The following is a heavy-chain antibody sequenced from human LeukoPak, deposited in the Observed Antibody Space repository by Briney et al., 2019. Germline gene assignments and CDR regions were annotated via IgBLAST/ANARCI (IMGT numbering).Heavy chain of an antibody. CDR1: GGSISSYY. V-gene: IGHV4-59*01. D-gene: IGHD2-2*02. CDR3: ARVCSSTSCYRSDAFDI. Sequence: SETLSLTCIVSGGSISSYYWSWIRQPPGKGLEWIGYIYYSGSTNYNPSLKSRVTISVDTSKSQFSLKLSSVTAADTAVYYCARVCSSTSCYRSDAFDIWGQGTMVTVSS. J-gene: IGHJ3*02. CDR2: IYYSGST.